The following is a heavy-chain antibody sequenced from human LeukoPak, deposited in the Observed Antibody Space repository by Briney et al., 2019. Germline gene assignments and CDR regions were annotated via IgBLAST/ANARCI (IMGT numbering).Heavy chain of an antibody. CDR2: INPNSGGT. V-gene: IGHV1-2*02. J-gene: IGHJ5*02. CDR3: ARGYYGSGSYFSLTP. D-gene: IGHD3-10*01. CDR1: GYTFTGYY. Sequence: GASVKVSCKASGYTFTGYYMHWVRQAPGQGLEWMGWINPNSGGTNYAQKFQGRVTMTRDTSISTAYMELSRLRSDDTAVYYCARGYYGSGSYFSLTPWGQGTLVTVSS.